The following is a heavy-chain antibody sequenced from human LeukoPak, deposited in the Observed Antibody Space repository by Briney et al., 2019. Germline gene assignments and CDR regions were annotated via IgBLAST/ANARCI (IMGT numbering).Heavy chain of an antibody. Sequence: PGGSLRLSCAASGFTFSSYAMSWVRQAPGKGLEWVSAISGSGGSTYYADSVKGRFTISRDNSKDTLYLQMNSLRAEDTAVYYCAKDPAPRPGYFDYWGQGTLVTVSS. CDR1: GFTFSSYA. CDR3: AKDPAPRPGYFDY. J-gene: IGHJ4*02. V-gene: IGHV3-23*01. CDR2: ISGSGGST.